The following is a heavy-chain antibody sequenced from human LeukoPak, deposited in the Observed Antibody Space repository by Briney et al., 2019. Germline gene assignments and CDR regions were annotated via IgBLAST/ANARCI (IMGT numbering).Heavy chain of an antibody. CDR2: ISGSGGST. D-gene: IGHD1-26*01. CDR3: ARRMHSGYVDY. J-gene: IGHJ4*02. V-gene: IGHV3-23*01. Sequence: GGSLRLSCAASGFTFSSYAMSWVRQAPGKGLEWVSAISGSGGSTYYADSVKGRFTISRDNAKNSLYLQMNSLRAEDTAVYYCARRMHSGYVDYWGQGTLVTVSS. CDR1: GFTFSSYA.